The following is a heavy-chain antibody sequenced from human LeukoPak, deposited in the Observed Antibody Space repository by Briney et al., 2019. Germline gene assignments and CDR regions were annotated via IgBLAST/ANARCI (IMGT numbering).Heavy chain of an antibody. CDR2: IKQDGSEK. J-gene: IGHJ4*02. CDR1: GFTFSSYW. D-gene: IGHD1-26*01. V-gene: IGHV3-7*01. CDR3: AKTAPYSFRIVGATFDY. Sequence: GGSLRLSCAASGFTFSSYWMSWVRQAPGKGLEWVANIKQDGSEKYYVDSVKGRFTISRDNAKNSLYLQMNSLRAEDTAVYYCAKTAPYSFRIVGATFDYWGQGTLVTVSS.